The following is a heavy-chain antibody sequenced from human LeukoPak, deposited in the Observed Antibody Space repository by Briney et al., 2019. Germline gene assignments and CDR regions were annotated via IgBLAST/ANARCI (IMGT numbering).Heavy chain of an antibody. J-gene: IGHJ1*01. D-gene: IGHD2-2*01. CDR1: GGSFSGYY. CDR2: INHSGST. Sequence: PSETLSLTCAVYGGSFSGYYWSWIRQPPGKGLEWIGEINHSGSTNYNPSLKSRVTISVDTSKNQFSLKLSSVTAADTAVYYCATRSDIVVVPAATPISEYFQHWGQGTLVTVSS. CDR3: ATRSDIVVVPAATPISEYFQH. V-gene: IGHV4-34*01.